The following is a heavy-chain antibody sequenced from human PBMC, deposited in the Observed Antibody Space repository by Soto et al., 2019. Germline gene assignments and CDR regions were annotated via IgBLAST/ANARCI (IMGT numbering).Heavy chain of an antibody. Sequence: QVQLVQSGAEVKKPGSSVKVSCKASGGAFRDYTISWVRQAPGQGLEWMGRNIPMLGLTNYAQKFQGRVTITADKSTSTTYMELSSLRSEDTAVYYCERPDDYGDSYGMDVWGQGTTVTVSS. CDR3: ERPDDYGDSYGMDV. CDR1: GGAFRDYT. D-gene: IGHD4-17*01. CDR2: NIPMLGLT. V-gene: IGHV1-69*02. J-gene: IGHJ6*02.